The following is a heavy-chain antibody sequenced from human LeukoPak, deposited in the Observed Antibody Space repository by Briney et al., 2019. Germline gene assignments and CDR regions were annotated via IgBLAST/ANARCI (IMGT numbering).Heavy chain of an antibody. CDR2: TNSDGSST. CDR3: ARGTAMIRGY. D-gene: IGHD5-18*01. J-gene: IGHJ4*02. V-gene: IGHV3-74*01. CDR1: GFTFSSYW. Sequence: PGGSLRLSCAASGFTFSSYWMHWVRQAPGKGLVWVSRTNSDGSSTSYADSVKGRFTISRDNAKNTLYLQMNSLRAEDTAVYYCARGTAMIRGYWGQGTLVTVSS.